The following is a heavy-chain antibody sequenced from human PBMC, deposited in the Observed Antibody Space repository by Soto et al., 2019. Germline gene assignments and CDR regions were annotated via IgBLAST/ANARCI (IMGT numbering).Heavy chain of an antibody. D-gene: IGHD3-10*01. V-gene: IGHV4-59*01. J-gene: IGHJ6*02. CDR1: GASISIYY. Sequence: PSETLSLTYTVSGASISIYYWSWIRQPPGKGLEWIGYIYYSGSTNYNPPLKSRVTISVDTTKNQFSLKLSSVTAADTAVYYCAREARFGETTIRYYYGTDVWGQGTTATVSS. CDR2: IYYSGST. CDR3: AREARFGETTIRYYYGTDV.